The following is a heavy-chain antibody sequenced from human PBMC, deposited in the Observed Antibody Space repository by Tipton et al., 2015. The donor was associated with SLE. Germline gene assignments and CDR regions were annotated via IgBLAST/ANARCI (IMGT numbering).Heavy chain of an antibody. CDR1: GGTFSSYA. CDR2: IKQDGSEK. Sequence: PGSSVKVSCKASGGTFSSYAISWVRQAPGKGLEWVANIKQDGSEKYYVDFVKGRFTISRDNAKNSLYLQMNSLRAEDTAVYYCARGGATAMVYYYYGMDVWGQGTTVTVSS. D-gene: IGHD5-18*01. CDR3: ARGGATAMVYYYYGMDV. J-gene: IGHJ6*02. V-gene: IGHV3-7*05.